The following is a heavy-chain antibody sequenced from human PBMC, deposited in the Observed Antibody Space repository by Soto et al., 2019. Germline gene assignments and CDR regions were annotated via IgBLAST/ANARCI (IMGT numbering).Heavy chain of an antibody. V-gene: IGHV5-51*01. CDR1: GYNFAGYW. J-gene: IGHJ4*02. D-gene: IGHD3-3*01. CDR2: IYPIDSDT. CDR3: ARGGVSTRTFDY. Sequence: GESLKISCKGSGYNFAGYWIAWVRQMPGKGLELMGIIYPIDSDTRYRPSFQGQVTISAXXXIXXAXLQXXSXXASXTAMYYCARGGVSTRTFDYWGQGTPVTVSS.